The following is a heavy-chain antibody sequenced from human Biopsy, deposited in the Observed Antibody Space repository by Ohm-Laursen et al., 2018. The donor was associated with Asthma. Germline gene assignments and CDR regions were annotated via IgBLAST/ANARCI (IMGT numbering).Heavy chain of an antibody. D-gene: IGHD3-3*01. Sequence: ASVKVSCKASGFTFMGYHIFWMRQAPGQGLEWMGRINPNGGATHYSQKFQGRVTLSRETSISTAYMDLSALRPDDTAVYYCARDVMEWYLPAFDFWGQGTLVTVSS. CDR1: GFTFMGYH. J-gene: IGHJ4*02. CDR2: INPNGGAT. CDR3: ARDVMEWYLPAFDF. V-gene: IGHV1-2*06.